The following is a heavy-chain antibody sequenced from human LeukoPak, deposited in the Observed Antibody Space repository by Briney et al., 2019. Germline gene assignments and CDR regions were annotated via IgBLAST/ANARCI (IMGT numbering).Heavy chain of an antibody. CDR3: ARHSAHFDY. CDR1: GGSISSSSYY. V-gene: IGHV4-39*01. CDR2: IYYSGST. Sequence: SETLSLTCAVSGGSISSSSYYWGWIRQPPGKGLEWIGSIYYSGSTYYNPSLKSRVTISVDTSKNQFSLKLSSVTAPDTAAYYCARHSAHFDYWGPGTLVTVSS. J-gene: IGHJ4*02.